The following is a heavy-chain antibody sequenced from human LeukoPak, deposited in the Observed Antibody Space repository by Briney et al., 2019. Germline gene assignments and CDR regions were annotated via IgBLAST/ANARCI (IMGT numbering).Heavy chain of an antibody. CDR3: ARARSPSSGYLLRDHNWFDP. J-gene: IGHJ5*02. D-gene: IGHD3-22*01. CDR1: GGTFTSYG. Sequence: ASVKVSCKASGGTFTSYGISWVRQAPGQGLEWMGGIIPIFGTANYAQKVQGRVTITTDESTTTAYMELSSLRSEDTAVYYCARARSPSSGYLLRDHNWFDPWGQGTLVTVSS. CDR2: IIPIFGTA. V-gene: IGHV1-69*05.